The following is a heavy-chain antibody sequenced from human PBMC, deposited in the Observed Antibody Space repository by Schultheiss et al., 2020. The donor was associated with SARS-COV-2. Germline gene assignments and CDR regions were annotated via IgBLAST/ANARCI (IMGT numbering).Heavy chain of an antibody. D-gene: IGHD1-26*01. Sequence: SETLSLTCTVSGGSISSYYWSWIRQPPGKGLEWIGYIYHSGSTYYNPSLKSRVTISVDTSKNQFSLKLSSVTAADTAVYYCARVELTQQIFDLWGRGTLVTVSS. CDR2: IYHSGST. J-gene: IGHJ2*01. CDR3: ARVELTQQIFDL. V-gene: IGHV4-59*12. CDR1: GGSISSYY.